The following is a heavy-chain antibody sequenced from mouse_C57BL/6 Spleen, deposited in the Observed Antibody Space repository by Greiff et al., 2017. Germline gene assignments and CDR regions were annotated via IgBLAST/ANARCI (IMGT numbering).Heavy chain of an antibody. V-gene: IGHV1-64*01. CDR1: GYTFTSYW. CDR3: ARYPAVTTIMDY. CDR2: IHPNSGST. D-gene: IGHD2-2*01. Sequence: VQLQQPGAELVKPGASVKLSCKASGYTFTSYWMHWVKQRPGQGLEWIGMIHPNSGSTNYNEKFKSKATLTVDKSSSTAYMQLSSLTSEDSAVYYCARYPAVTTIMDYWGQGTSVTVSS. J-gene: IGHJ4*01.